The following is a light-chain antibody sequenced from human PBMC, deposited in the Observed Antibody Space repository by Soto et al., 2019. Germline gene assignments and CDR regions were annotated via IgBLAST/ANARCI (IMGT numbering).Light chain of an antibody. CDR2: GAS. CDR1: QSVRSN. V-gene: IGKV3-15*01. J-gene: IGKJ3*01. Sequence: EIVMTQSPATLSVSPGERATLSCRASQSVRSNLAWYQKKPGQDPRLLIYGASTRATGIPARFSGSGSGTEFTLTISSLQSEDFEVYYCQQYNKWPPGRTFGPGTKVNIK. CDR3: QQYNKWPPGRT.